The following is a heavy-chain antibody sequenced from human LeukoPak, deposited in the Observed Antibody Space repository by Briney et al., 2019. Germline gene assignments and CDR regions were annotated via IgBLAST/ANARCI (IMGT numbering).Heavy chain of an antibody. CDR1: GYTFTGYY. J-gene: IGHJ4*02. Sequence: ASVKVSCKASGYTFTGYYMHWVRQAPGQGLEWMGWINPNSGGTNYAQKFQGGVTMTRDTSISTAYMELSRLRSDDTAVYYCARAPGGHPTVTTYYFDYWGQGTLVTVSS. D-gene: IGHD4-17*01. CDR2: INPNSGGT. CDR3: ARAPGGHPTVTTYYFDY. V-gene: IGHV1-2*02.